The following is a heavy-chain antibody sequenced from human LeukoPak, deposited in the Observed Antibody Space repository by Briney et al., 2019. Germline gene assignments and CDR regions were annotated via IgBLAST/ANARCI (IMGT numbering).Heavy chain of an antibody. CDR2: ISHDEYTT. D-gene: IGHD2-21*02. J-gene: IGHJ4*02. V-gene: IGHV3-30*03. CDR3: ARARTIVVVTTPFDY. CDR1: GSTFSDHG. Sequence: GGSLRLSCEVSGSTFSDHGMHWVRQAPGKGLEWVAFISHDEYTTDYSDSVKGRFAISRDNSRNTLYLHMNSLGADDAAAYYCARARTIVVVTTPFDYWGQGALVTV.